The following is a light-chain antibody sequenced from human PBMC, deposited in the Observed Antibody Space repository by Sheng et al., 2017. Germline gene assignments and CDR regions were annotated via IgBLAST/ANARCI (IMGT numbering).Light chain of an antibody. J-gene: IGKJ1*01. CDR2: RAS. Sequence: DIRMTQSPSTLSAYVGDTVTITCRASQSVTGWLAWYQQKPGKVPNLLIYRASTLQSGVPSRFSGAGSGTEYNLTITSLQPEDFATYYCQQYNGGSRTFGQGTQV. V-gene: IGKV1-5*03. CDR3: QQYNGGSRT. CDR1: QSVTGW.